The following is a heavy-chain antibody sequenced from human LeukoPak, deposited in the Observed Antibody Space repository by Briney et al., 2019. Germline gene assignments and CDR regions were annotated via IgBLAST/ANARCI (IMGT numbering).Heavy chain of an antibody. CDR2: ISSSGSYI. CDR1: GFTFNHYA. D-gene: IGHD3-10*01. Sequence: PGGSLRLSCVASGFTFNHYAMTWVRQAPGKGLEWVSSISSSGSYIYYADSVKGRFTISRDNAKNSLYLQMNSLRAEDTAVYYCARDPQFGSGRGDAFDIWGQGTMVTVSS. V-gene: IGHV3-21*01. CDR3: ARDPQFGSGRGDAFDI. J-gene: IGHJ3*02.